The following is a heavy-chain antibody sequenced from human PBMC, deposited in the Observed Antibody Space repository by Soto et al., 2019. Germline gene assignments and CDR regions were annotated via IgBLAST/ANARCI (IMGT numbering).Heavy chain of an antibody. D-gene: IGHD3-10*01. CDR1: VFSFSESY. J-gene: IGHJ4*03. V-gene: IGHV3-11*06. CDR2: VSGTSGYT. Sequence: PVGSLRLSCAASVFSFSESYMSWVRHPPGKGLEWVSYVSGTSGYTGYADSVKGRFTIFRDNAKNSLYLQMNSLRVEDPAVYYCARDRGGHGPPDFWGQGTMVSVSS. CDR3: ARDRGGHGPPDF.